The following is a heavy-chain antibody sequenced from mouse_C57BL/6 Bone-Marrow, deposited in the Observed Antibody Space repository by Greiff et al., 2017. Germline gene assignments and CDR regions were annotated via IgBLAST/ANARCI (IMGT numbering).Heavy chain of an antibody. J-gene: IGHJ3*01. V-gene: IGHV1-55*01. CDR2: IYPGSGST. Sequence: QVQLKQPGAELVKPGASVKMSCKASGYTFTSYWITWLKQRPGQGLEWIGDIYPGSGSTNYNEKFKSKATLTVDTSSSTAYMQLSSLTSEDSAVYYCANMFFAYWGQGTLVTVSA. CDR3: ANMFFAY. CDR1: GYTFTSYW.